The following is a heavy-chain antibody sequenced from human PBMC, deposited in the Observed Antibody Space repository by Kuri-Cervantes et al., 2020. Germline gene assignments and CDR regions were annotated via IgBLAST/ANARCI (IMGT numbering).Heavy chain of an antibody. J-gene: IGHJ5*02. CDR3: ARVLGYYDGAWFDP. Sequence: LRLCCTVSGGSISSGGYYWSWIRQHPGQGLEWIGYIYYSGSTYYNPSLKSRVNISVDTSKNQFSLKLSSVTAADTAVYYCARVLGYYDGAWFDPWGQGTLVTVSS. CDR2: IYYSGST. CDR1: GGSISSGGYY. D-gene: IGHD3-22*01. V-gene: IGHV4-31*03.